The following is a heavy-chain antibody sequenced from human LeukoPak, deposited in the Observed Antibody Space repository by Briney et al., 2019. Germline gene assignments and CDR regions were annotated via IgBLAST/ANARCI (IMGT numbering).Heavy chain of an antibody. Sequence: GGSLRLSCAASGFTFSSYAMSWVRQAPGKGLEWVALIWADGSNQFSADSVKGRVNMARDNAKNTVYLQMDSLRVDDTAVYFCAREAVISGWSGDMDVWGQGTTVTVSS. CDR1: GFTFSSYA. CDR3: AREAVISGWSGDMDV. V-gene: IGHV3-33*08. D-gene: IGHD6-19*01. J-gene: IGHJ6*02. CDR2: IWADGSNQ.